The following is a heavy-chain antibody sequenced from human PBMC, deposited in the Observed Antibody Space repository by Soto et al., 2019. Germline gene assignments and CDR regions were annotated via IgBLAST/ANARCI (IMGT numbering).Heavy chain of an antibody. D-gene: IGHD1-26*01. CDR1: GGSISSGGYY. Sequence: SETLSLTCTVSGGSISSGGYYWSWVSQPPGKGLEWIGEIYHSGSTNYNPSLKSRVTISVDKSKNQFSLKLSSVTAADTAVYYCARVEYSGRVGASSMGNDPWGQGTLVTVSS. CDR3: ARVEYSGRVGASSMGNDP. V-gene: IGHV4-39*07. CDR2: IYHSGST. J-gene: IGHJ5*02.